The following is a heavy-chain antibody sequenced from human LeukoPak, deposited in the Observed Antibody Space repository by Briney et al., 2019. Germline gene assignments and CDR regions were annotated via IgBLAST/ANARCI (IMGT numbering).Heavy chain of an antibody. CDR3: ARGRITFGGVIVIPADY. Sequence: SVKVSCKASGGTFSSYAISWVRQAPGQGLEWMGGIIPIFGTANYAQKFQGRVTITTDESTSTAYMELSSLRSEDTAVYCCARGRITFGGVIVIPADYWGQGTLVTVSS. V-gene: IGHV1-69*05. J-gene: IGHJ4*02. D-gene: IGHD3-16*02. CDR2: IIPIFGTA. CDR1: GGTFSSYA.